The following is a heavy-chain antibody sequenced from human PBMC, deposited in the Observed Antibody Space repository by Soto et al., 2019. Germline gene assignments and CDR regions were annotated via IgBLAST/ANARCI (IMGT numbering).Heavy chain of an antibody. Sequence: GGSLRLSCAASGFTFSNAWMNWVRQAPGKGLEWVGRIKSKTDGGTTDYAAHVKGRFTISRDDSKNTLYLQMNSLKTEDTAVYYCTTDLSLRTIFGVAPYYYYGMDVWGQGTTVTVSS. CDR2: IKSKTDGGTT. V-gene: IGHV3-15*07. J-gene: IGHJ6*02. D-gene: IGHD3-3*01. CDR1: GFTFSNAW. CDR3: TTDLSLRTIFGVAPYYYYGMDV.